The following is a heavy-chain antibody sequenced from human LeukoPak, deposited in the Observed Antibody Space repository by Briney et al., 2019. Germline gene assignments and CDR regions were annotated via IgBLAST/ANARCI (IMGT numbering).Heavy chain of an antibody. V-gene: IGHV4-4*02. CDR2: VNLQGST. CDR1: GGSITNTNY. J-gene: IGHJ4*02. CDR3: AREGGPYRPLDY. Sequence: PSETLSLTCGVSGGSITNTNYWTWVRQPPGKGLEWIGEVNLQGSTNYNPSLMGRVAIAVDTSEDHISLQLTSVTAADTAVYYCAREGGPYRPLDYSGQGTLVTVSS.